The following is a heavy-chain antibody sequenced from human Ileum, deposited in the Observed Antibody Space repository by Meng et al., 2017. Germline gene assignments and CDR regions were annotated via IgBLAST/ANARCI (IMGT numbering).Heavy chain of an antibody. J-gene: IGHJ6*02. CDR3: ARPGRWELLRGGLDV. CDR2: IDRDGSVT. Sequence: GESLKISCVASGFTFGSYWMHWVRQAPGKGLVWVSRIDRDGSVTTYADSVNGRFTISRDNAKNTLYLQMNNLRAEDTAVYYCARPGRWELLRGGLDVWGQGTMVTVSS. CDR1: GFTFGSYW. V-gene: IGHV3-74*01. D-gene: IGHD1-26*01.